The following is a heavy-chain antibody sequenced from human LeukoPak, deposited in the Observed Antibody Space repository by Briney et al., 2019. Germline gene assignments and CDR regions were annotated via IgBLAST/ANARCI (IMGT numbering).Heavy chain of an antibody. D-gene: IGHD3-10*01. CDR1: GFTFSTYS. CDR3: ARDRYYGSGSYQNAGGCFES. V-gene: IGHV3-48*02. J-gene: IGHJ4*02. Sequence: PGGSLRLSCAASGFTFSTYSMNWVRQAPGKGLEWVSYITSSSSTIYYADSVRGRFTISRDNAKNSLYLQMNSLRDEDTAVYYCARDRYYGSGSYQNAGGCFESWGQGTLVTVSS. CDR2: ITSSSSTI.